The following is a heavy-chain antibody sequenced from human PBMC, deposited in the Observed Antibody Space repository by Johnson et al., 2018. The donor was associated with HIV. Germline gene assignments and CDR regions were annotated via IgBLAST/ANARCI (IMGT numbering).Heavy chain of an antibody. Sequence: QVQLVESGGGVVQPGRSLRLSCAASRFTFSSYAMHWVRQAPGQGLEWVAVISYDGSNKYYADSVKGRFTISRDNSKNTLYLQMNSLRAEDTAVYYCAREYSSLSQGAFDIWGQGTMVTVSS. V-gene: IGHV3-30*04. CDR2: ISYDGSNK. CDR3: AREYSSLSQGAFDI. D-gene: IGHD6-6*01. CDR1: RFTFSSYA. J-gene: IGHJ3*02.